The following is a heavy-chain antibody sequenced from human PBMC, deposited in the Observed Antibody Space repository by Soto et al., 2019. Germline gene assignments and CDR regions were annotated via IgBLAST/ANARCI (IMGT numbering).Heavy chain of an antibody. J-gene: IGHJ4*02. V-gene: IGHV3-48*01. CDR1: GFTSSSHS. D-gene: IGHD3-10*01. CDR2: IRASSGLT. CDR3: ARETPGSIAYHYFEY. Sequence: EVQLVESGGGLVQPGGSLRLSCAASGFTSSSHSMSWVRQAPGKGLEWLSHIRASSGLTYYADSVKDRFTISRDDAKNLLYLQMNDLRVEDTAVYYCARETPGSIAYHYFEYWGQGALVTVSA.